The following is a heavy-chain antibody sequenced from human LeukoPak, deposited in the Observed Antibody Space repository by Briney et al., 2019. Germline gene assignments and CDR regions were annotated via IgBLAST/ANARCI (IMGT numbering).Heavy chain of an antibody. V-gene: IGHV3-23*01. J-gene: IGHJ4*02. Sequence: TGGSLRLSCAASGFTFSSYAMSWVRQAPGKGLEWVSTISGSGGSTYYADSVKGRFTISRDNSKNTLYLQMNSLRAEDTAIYYCAKGTYSSGSPLDYWGQGTLVTVPS. CDR3: AKGTYSSGSPLDY. CDR1: GFTFSSYA. D-gene: IGHD6-19*01. CDR2: ISGSGGST.